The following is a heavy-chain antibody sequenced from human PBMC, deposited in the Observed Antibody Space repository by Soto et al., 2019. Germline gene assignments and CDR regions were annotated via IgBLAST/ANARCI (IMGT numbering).Heavy chain of an antibody. CDR1: GGSISSPNW. J-gene: IGHJ5*02. CDR2: IFHSGST. Sequence: ASETLSLTCAVSGGSISSPNWWTWVRQPPGKGLEWIGEIFHSGSTNYNPSLKSRVTMLVDKSKNQFSLILNSVTAADTAVYYCAKASSXYHPWGQGTLVTVSS. CDR3: AKASSXYHP. V-gene: IGHV4-4*02. D-gene: IGHD3-22*01.